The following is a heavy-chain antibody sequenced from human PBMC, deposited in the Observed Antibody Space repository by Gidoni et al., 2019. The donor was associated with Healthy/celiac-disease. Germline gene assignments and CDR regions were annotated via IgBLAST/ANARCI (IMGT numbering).Heavy chain of an antibody. J-gene: IGHJ4*02. Sequence: QVHLVEPGGGVVQPGRSLSLSVAASGFTFSSYAMHWVRQAPGKGLEWVAVISYDGSNKYYADSVSGRFTSSRDNSKNTLYLQMNSLRAEDTAVYYCARSRLAFCSGGSCYGLLWHWGQGTLVTVSS. CDR1: GFTFSSYA. V-gene: IGHV3-30*04. CDR3: ARSRLAFCSGGSCYGLLWH. D-gene: IGHD2-15*01. CDR2: ISYDGSNK.